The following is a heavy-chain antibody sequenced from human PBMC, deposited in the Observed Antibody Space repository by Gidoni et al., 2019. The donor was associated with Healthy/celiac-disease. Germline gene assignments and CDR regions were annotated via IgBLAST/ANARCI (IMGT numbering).Heavy chain of an antibody. CDR2: ISGSGGST. CDR1: GFTFSSYA. J-gene: IGHJ5*02. D-gene: IGHD1-26*01. V-gene: IGHV3-23*01. CDR3: AKVRTYSGSYYPFSGWFDP. Sequence: EVQLLESGGGLVQPGGSLRLSCAASGFTFSSYAMSWVRQAPGKGLEWVSAISGSGGSTYYADSVKGRFTISRDNSKNTLYLQMNSLRAEDTAVYYCAKVRTYSGSYYPFSGWFDPWGQGTLVTVSS.